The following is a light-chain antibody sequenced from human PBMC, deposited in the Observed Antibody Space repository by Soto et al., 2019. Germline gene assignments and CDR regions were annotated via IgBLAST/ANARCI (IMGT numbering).Light chain of an antibody. V-gene: IGKV3-20*01. CDR1: QSVTKS. J-gene: IGKJ1*01. Sequence: IVLTQSPGTLSLSPGARAPLSCRASQSVTKSLAWYQQKPGQAPRLLIYGASSRATGIPDRFSGSGSGTDFTLTISRLEPEDFAVYYCQQYGGSPRTFGQGTKVDI. CDR3: QQYGGSPRT. CDR2: GAS.